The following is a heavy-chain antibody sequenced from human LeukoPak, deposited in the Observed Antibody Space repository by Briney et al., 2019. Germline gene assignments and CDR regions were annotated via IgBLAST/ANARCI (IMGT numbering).Heavy chain of an antibody. CDR2: ISAYNGNP. CDR1: GYTFTSYG. Sequence: ASVKVSCKASGYTFTSYGVSWVRQAPGQVLECMVCISAYNGNPNYAQTLQGRLTMTTDTSTSTAYMELRSLRSDDTAVYYCATDILSLDYWGQGTLVTVSS. J-gene: IGHJ4*02. V-gene: IGHV1-18*01. CDR3: ATDILSLDY. D-gene: IGHD2-21*01.